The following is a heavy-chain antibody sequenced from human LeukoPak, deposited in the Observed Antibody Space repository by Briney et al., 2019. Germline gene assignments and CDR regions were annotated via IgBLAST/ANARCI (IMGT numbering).Heavy chain of an antibody. D-gene: IGHD3-10*01. V-gene: IGHV1-46*01. CDR2: INPSGGST. CDR3: ATGEKSMIRGLNPVFFYHYMDV. CDR1: GYTFTSHY. J-gene: IGHJ6*03. Sequence: ASVKVSCKASGYTFTSHYMHWVRQAPGQGLEWMGIINPSGGSTNYAQKFQGRVIMTRDMSTSTVYMELSSLRSEDTAIYFCATGEKSMIRGLNPVFFYHYMDVWGQGTTVTVSS.